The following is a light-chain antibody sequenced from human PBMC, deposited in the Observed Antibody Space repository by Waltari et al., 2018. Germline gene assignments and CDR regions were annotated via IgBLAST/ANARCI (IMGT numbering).Light chain of an antibody. CDR2: EVR. V-gene: IGLV2-14*01. J-gene: IGLJ3*02. CDR1: RSDIGAYNY. Sequence: QSALTQPASVSGSPGQSITISCPGTRSDIGAYNYVSWYQHLPGKAPKLIISEVRGRPSGVSNRFSGSKSGNMASLTISGLQAEDEADYYCNSYTTSSTWVFGGGTKLTVL. CDR3: NSYTTSSTWV.